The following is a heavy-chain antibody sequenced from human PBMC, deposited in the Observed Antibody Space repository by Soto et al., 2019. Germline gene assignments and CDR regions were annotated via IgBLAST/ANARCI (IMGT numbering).Heavy chain of an antibody. Sequence: QVQLQQWGAGLLKPSETLSLTCAVYGGSFSDYYWSWIRQPPGKGLEWIGEINHSGSTNYNPSLKSRVTISVDTSKNQFSLKLSSVTAADTAVYYCARGGGGFRGAPVGYWGQGTLVTVSS. CDR2: INHSGST. J-gene: IGHJ4*02. CDR1: GGSFSDYY. CDR3: ARGGGGFRGAPVGY. V-gene: IGHV4-34*01. D-gene: IGHD3-10*01.